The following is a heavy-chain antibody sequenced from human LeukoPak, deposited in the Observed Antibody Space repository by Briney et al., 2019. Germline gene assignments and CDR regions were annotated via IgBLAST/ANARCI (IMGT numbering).Heavy chain of an antibody. CDR2: IYYSGST. CDR3: ARGGGSYDLDY. V-gene: IGHV4-59*01. CDR1: GGSISSYY. J-gene: IGHJ4*02. Sequence: TSETLSLTCTVSGGSISSYYWSWIRQPPGKGLEWIGYIYYSGSTNYNPSLKSRVTISVDTSKNQFSLKLSSVTAADTAVYYCARGGGSYDLDYWGRGTLVTVSS. D-gene: IGHD1-26*01.